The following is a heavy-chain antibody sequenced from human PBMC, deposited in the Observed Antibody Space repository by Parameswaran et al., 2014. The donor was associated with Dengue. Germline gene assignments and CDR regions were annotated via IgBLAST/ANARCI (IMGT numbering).Heavy chain of an antibody. J-gene: IGHJ6*02. D-gene: IGHD3-10*01. CDR3: ARVLGITMVSGVGMDV. V-gene: IGHV1-18*01. Sequence: WVRQAPGQGLEWLGWISTYKGHTNYAQRFQGRVTMTTDTSTRTAFMELRSLRSDDTAVYYCARVLGITMVSGVGMDVWGQGTTVTVSS. CDR2: ISTYKGHT.